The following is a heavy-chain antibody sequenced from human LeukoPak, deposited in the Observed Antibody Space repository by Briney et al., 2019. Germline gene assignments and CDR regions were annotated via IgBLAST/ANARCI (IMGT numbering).Heavy chain of an antibody. CDR2: IIPTFGTA. CDR3: ARHGDYYDSSGYLYYFDY. D-gene: IGHD3-22*01. J-gene: IGHJ4*02. V-gene: IGHV1-69*05. Sequence: ASVKVSCKASGGTFSSYAISWVRQAPGQGLEWMGGIIPTFGTANYAQKFQGRVTITTDESTSTAYMELSSLRSEGTAVYYCARHGDYYDSSGYLYYFDYWGQGTLVTVSS. CDR1: GGTFSSYA.